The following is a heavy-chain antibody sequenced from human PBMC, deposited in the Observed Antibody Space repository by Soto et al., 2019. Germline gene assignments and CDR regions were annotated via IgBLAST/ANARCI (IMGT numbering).Heavy chain of an antibody. D-gene: IGHD5-12*01. Sequence: QVQLQESGPGLVKPSETLSLTCTVSGGSISSYYWSWIRQPPGKGLEWIGYIYYSGSTNYNPSLKSRVTISVDTSKNQFSLKLSSVTAADTAVYYCARGSGYVSNWGQGTLVTVSS. V-gene: IGHV4-59*08. CDR2: IYYSGST. CDR1: GGSISSYY. J-gene: IGHJ4*02. CDR3: ARGSGYVSN.